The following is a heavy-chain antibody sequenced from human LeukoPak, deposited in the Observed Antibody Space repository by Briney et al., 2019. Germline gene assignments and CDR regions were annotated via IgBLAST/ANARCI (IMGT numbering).Heavy chain of an antibody. CDR1: GYGFSDYA. CDR3: ARGRWTATETTYYLDY. J-gene: IGHJ4*02. CDR2: INAGNGKT. V-gene: IGHV1-3*01. D-gene: IGHD4-17*01. Sequence: GASVKVSCKASGYGFSDYAIQWVRQAPGQRLEWMGWINAGNGKTKYSQNFQGRGTITRDRSASTAYMELSSLRSEDTSIYYCARGRWTATETTYYLDYWGQGTLVTVSS.